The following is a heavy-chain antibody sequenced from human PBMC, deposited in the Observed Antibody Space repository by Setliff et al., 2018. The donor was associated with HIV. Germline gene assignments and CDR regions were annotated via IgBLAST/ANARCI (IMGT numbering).Heavy chain of an antibody. CDR1: GYMILGYK. Sequence: ASVKVSCKAIGYMILGYKMNWVRQAPGQGLEWIGRISPNNGAAEYAPKFQGRVSMSLDTSISTAYLEIPRLTSDDAAVYFCARPRVFDSFDVWGQGTKVTVSS. J-gene: IGHJ3*01. V-gene: IGHV1-2*06. D-gene: IGHD6-6*01. CDR2: ISPNNGAA. CDR3: ARPRVFDSFDV.